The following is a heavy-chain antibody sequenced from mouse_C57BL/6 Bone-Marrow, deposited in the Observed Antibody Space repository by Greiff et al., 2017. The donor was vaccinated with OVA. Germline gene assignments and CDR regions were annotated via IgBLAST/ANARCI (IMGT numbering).Heavy chain of an antibody. V-gene: IGHV5-4*03. CDR1: GFTFSSYA. D-gene: IGHD2-4*01. CDR2: ISDGGSYT. CDR3: ARYHRYDYSAWFAY. Sequence: EVKVVESGGGLVKPGGSLKLSCAASGFTFSSYAMSWVRQTPEKRLEWVATISDGGSYTYYPDHVQGRFTISRDNAKNNLYLHMSHLKSDDTAMYYCARYHRYDYSAWFAYWGQGTLVTVSS. J-gene: IGHJ3*01.